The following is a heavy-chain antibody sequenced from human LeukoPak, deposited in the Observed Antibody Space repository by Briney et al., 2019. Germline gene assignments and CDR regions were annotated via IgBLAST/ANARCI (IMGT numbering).Heavy chain of an antibody. CDR3: ARGTQLWLPTNWFDP. CDR1: GGSISSFY. CDR2: IYNSGST. J-gene: IGHJ5*02. Sequence: SETLSLTCTVSGGSISSFYWSRIRQPPGKGLEYIGYIYNSGSTNYSPSLKSRVTISVDTSKNQFSLKLSSVTAADTAVYYCARGTQLWLPTNWFDPWGQGTLVTVSS. V-gene: IGHV4-59*01. D-gene: IGHD5-18*01.